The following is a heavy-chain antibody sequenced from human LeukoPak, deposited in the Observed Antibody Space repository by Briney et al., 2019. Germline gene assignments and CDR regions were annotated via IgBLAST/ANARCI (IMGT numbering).Heavy chain of an antibody. V-gene: IGHV3-30*02. Sequence: PGGSLRLSCAASGFTFSTYGMHWVRQAPGKGLDWVAFIRYDGSEGYYADSVKDRFTVSRDNSKNTLYLQMNSLRVEDTAVYYCAKEPVVPAANSWFDPWGQGTLVTVSS. J-gene: IGHJ5*02. D-gene: IGHD2-2*01. CDR2: IRYDGSEG. CDR3: AKEPVVPAANSWFDP. CDR1: GFTFSTYG.